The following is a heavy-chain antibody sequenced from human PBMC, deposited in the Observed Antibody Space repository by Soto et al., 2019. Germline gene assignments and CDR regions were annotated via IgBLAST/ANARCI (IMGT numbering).Heavy chain of an antibody. V-gene: IGHV3-30-3*01. CDR3: ASSIAAAGTFSVYGMDV. J-gene: IGHJ6*02. D-gene: IGHD6-13*01. CDR1: GFTFSSYA. Sequence: GGSLRLSCAASGFTFSSYAMHWVRQAPGKGLEWVAVISYDGSNKYYADSVKGRFTISRDNSKNTLYLQMNSLRAEDTAVYYCASSIAAAGTFSVYGMDVWGQGTTVTVSS. CDR2: ISYDGSNK.